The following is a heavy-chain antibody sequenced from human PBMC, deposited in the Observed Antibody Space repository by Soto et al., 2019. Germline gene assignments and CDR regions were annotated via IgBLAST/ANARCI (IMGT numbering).Heavy chain of an antibody. CDR2: INSDGST. D-gene: IGHD5-18*01. CDR1: GFLVNSAY. J-gene: IGHJ4*02. Sequence: EVQLVESGGGLIPPGGSLRLSFAASGFLVNSAYMTWVRQAPGKGLEWLSMINSDGSTLYAESVKGRFTISRDNSKNRLDLQMNSLRAEDTAMYYCARSGYSFAWGYWGKGTLVIVTS. CDR3: ARSGYSFAWGY. V-gene: IGHV3-53*01.